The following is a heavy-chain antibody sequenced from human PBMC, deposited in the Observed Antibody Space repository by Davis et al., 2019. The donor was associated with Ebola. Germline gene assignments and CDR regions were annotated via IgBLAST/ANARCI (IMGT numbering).Heavy chain of an antibody. CDR2: INHSGST. D-gene: IGHD6-19*01. Sequence: MPSETLSLTCAVYGGSFSGYYWSWIRQPPGKGLEWIGEINHSGSTNYNPSLKSRFTISVDTSKNQFSLRLSSVTAADTAVYYCARLVLEQWLDYWGQGNLVTVSS. CDR3: ARLVLEQWLDY. J-gene: IGHJ4*02. V-gene: IGHV4-34*01. CDR1: GGSFSGYY.